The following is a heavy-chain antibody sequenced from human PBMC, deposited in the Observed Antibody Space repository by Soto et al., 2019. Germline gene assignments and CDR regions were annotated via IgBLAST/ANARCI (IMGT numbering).Heavy chain of an antibody. J-gene: IGHJ6*03. V-gene: IGHV3-15*07. CDR1: GFTFSNAW. D-gene: IGHD6-13*01. Sequence: GGSLRLSCAASGFTFSNAWMNCVRQSPGKGLEWVGRIKSKTDGGTTDYAAPVKGRFTISRDDSKNTLYLQMNSLRAEDTAVYYCARVGGIAAAGTVGGKSDYYYYMNVWGNGTTVTVSS. CDR2: IKSKTDGGTT. CDR3: ARVGGIAAAGTVGGKSDYYYYMNV.